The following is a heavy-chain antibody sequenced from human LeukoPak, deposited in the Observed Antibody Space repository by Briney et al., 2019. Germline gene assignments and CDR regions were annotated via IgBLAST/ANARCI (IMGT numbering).Heavy chain of an antibody. D-gene: IGHD2-8*01. CDR3: ARDRRGMLAFDY. J-gene: IGHJ4*02. CDR1: GYTFTSYY. V-gene: IGHV1-46*03. CDR2: INPSGGST. Sequence: ASVKVSCKASGYTFTSYYMHWVRQAPGQGLEWMGIINPSGGSTSHAQKFQGRVTMTRDTSTSTVYMELSSLRSEDTAVYYCARDRRGMLAFDYWGQGTLVTVSS.